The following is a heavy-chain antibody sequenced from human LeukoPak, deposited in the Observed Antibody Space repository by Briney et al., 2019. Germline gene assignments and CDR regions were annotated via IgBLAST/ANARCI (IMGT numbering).Heavy chain of an antibody. D-gene: IGHD2-2*02. CDR3: AKVEGLGVPAAIPHPGMDV. CDR1: GFTFSSYA. CDR2: ISGSGGST. J-gene: IGHJ6*02. V-gene: IGHV3-23*01. Sequence: GGSLRLSCAASGFTFSSYAMSWVRQAPGKGLERVSAISGSGGSTYYADSVKGRFTISRDNSKNTLYLQMNSLRAEDTAVYYCAKVEGLGVPAAIPHPGMDVWGQGTT.